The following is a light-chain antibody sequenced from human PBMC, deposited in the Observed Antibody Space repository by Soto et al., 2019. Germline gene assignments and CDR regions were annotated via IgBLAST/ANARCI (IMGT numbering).Light chain of an antibody. V-gene: IGKV3-15*01. CDR2: DAS. Sequence: EIVLTQSPATLSLSPGERATLSCRASQSISRNLAWYQQRPGQAPRLLIYDASTRATGIPARFSGSGSGTEFSLTISSLQSEDFAVYYCQHYDNWPPWTFGQGTKVDIK. CDR3: QHYDNWPPWT. CDR1: QSISRN. J-gene: IGKJ1*01.